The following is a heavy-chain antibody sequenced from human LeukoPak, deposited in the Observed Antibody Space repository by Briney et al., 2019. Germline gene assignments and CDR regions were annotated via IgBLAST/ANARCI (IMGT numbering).Heavy chain of an antibody. CDR2: IYYSGST. Sequence: SETLSLTCTVSGGSISSSSYYWGWIRQPPGKGLEWIGSIYYSGSTYYNPSLKSRVTISVDTSKNQFTLKMTSGTAADTAVYYCARIETYSSGWYDAFFDYWGQGTLVTVSS. V-gene: IGHV4-39*06. CDR3: ARIETYSSGWYDAFFDY. D-gene: IGHD6-19*01. CDR1: GGSISSSSYY. J-gene: IGHJ4*02.